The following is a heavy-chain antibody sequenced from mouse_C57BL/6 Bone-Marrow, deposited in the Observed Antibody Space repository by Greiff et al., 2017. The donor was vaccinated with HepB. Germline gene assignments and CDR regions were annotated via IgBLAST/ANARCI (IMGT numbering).Heavy chain of an antibody. CDR3: ARSGCLDY. J-gene: IGHJ2*01. Sequence: VKLMESGPELVKPGASVKISCKASGYAFSSSWMNWVKQRPGKGLEWIGRIYPGDGDTNYNGKFKGKATLTADKSSSTAYMQLSSLTSEDSAVYFCARSGCLDYWGQGTTLTVSS. D-gene: IGHD3-2*02. CDR1: GYAFSSSW. CDR2: IYPGDGDT. V-gene: IGHV1-82*01.